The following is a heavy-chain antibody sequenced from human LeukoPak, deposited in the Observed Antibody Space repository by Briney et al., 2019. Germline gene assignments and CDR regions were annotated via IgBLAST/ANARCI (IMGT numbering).Heavy chain of an antibody. CDR1: GFTFSSYE. Sequence: GGSLRLSCAASGFTFSSYEMNWVHQAPGKGLEWVSSISSRAGTIYYADSVKGRFTISRDNAKNSLYLQMNSLRVEDTAVYYCARVGALSSSWLLYWGQGTLVTVSS. D-gene: IGHD6-13*01. J-gene: IGHJ4*02. CDR3: ARVGALSSSWLLY. CDR2: ISSRAGTI. V-gene: IGHV3-48*03.